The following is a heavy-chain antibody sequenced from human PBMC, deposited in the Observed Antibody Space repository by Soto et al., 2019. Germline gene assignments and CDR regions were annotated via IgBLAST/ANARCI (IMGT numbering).Heavy chain of an antibody. V-gene: IGHV3-33*01. CDR1: GFIFSSYG. Sequence: QVQLVESGGGVVQPGRSLRLSCAASGFIFSSYGMHWVRQAPGKGLEWVAVIWYDGSNKYYADSVKGRFTISRDNSKNTLYLQMNSLRAEDTAVYYCARDGSSATPFDYWGQGTLVTVSS. CDR3: ARDGSSATPFDY. J-gene: IGHJ4*02. CDR2: IWYDGSNK.